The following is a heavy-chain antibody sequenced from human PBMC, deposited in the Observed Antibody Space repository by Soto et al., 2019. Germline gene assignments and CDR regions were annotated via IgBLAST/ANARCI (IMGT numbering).Heavy chain of an antibody. Sequence: EVQLLESGGGLVQPGGSLRLSCAASGFTFSSYAMSWVRQAPGKGLEWVSAISGSGVSTYYADSVKGRFTISRDNSKNTLYLQMNSLRAEDTAVYYCAKAMYSSGWIDYWGQGTLVTVSS. J-gene: IGHJ4*02. D-gene: IGHD6-19*01. CDR2: ISGSGVST. CDR3: AKAMYSSGWIDY. V-gene: IGHV3-23*01. CDR1: GFTFSSYA.